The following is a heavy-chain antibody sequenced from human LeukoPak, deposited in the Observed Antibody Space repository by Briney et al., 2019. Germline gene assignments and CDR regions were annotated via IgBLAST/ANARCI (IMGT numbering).Heavy chain of an antibody. J-gene: IGHJ4*02. D-gene: IGHD1-1*01. CDR1: GGSISSLF. Sequence: SETLSLTCTVSGGSISSLFWSWIRQPPGKGLEWLGCIDYRGSTQYNPSLKRRVTISVDTSKQQFSLKLSSVTAADTAVYYCARDLELERNRWNYFESWGQGTLVTVSS. CDR3: ARDLELERNRWNYFES. CDR2: IDYRGST. V-gene: IGHV4-59*11.